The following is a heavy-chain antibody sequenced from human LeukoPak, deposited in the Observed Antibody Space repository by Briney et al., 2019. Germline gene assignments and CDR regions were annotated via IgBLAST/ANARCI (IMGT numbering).Heavy chain of an antibody. J-gene: IGHJ4*02. CDR2: IYHSGST. D-gene: IGHD3-16*02. Sequence: SETLSLTCTVSGYSISSGYYWGWIRQPPGKGLEWIGSIYHSGSTYYNPSLKSRVTISVDTSKNQFSLKLSSVTAADTAVYYCARDLGTDYVWGSYRLDYWGQGTLVTVSS. CDR1: GYSISSGYY. V-gene: IGHV4-38-2*02. CDR3: ARDLGTDYVWGSYRLDY.